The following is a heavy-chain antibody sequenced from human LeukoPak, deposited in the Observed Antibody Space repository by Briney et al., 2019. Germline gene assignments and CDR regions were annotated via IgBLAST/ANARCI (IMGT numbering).Heavy chain of an antibody. Sequence: GGSLRLSCVASGVIFSQCDMSWVRQAPGKGLEWVSAISGSGGSTYYADSVKGRFTISRDNSKNTLYLQMNSLRAEGTAVYYCAKDQDRIASNWFDPWGQGTLVTVSS. J-gene: IGHJ5*02. D-gene: IGHD6-13*01. CDR3: AKDQDRIASNWFDP. V-gene: IGHV3-23*01. CDR2: ISGSGGST. CDR1: GVIFSQCD.